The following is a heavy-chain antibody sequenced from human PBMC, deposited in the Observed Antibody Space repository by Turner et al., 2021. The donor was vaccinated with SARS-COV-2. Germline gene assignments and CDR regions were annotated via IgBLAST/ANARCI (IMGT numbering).Heavy chain of an antibody. D-gene: IGHD2-15*01. V-gene: IGHV4-59*01. Sequence: QVQLQESGPGLVKPWATLSLTCTVSCAPISCSYWSWVRQPSGKGLEWIGYILFSGNTNYNPSLRSRVTISLDTSKSQFSLQLRSVTAADTAVYYCTRELGYCSDGSCRFEYDYWGQGTLVTVSS. CDR1: CAPISCSY. CDR2: ILFSGNT. CDR3: TRELGYCSDGSCRFEYDY. J-gene: IGHJ4*02.